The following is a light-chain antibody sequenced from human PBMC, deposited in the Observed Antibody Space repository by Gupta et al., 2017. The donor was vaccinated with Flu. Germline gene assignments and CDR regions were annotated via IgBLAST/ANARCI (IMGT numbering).Light chain of an antibody. V-gene: IGKV1-9*01. J-gene: IGKJ5*01. CDR3: QQLTNYPVT. CDR1: RDISSY. Sequence: DIQLTQSPSFLSASVGDRVTITCRASRDISSYLAWYQQKPGKAPKILIYTASTLQGGVTSRFSGSGSGTDFTLTISSLQPEDFATYFCQQLTNYPVTFGQGTRLEIK. CDR2: TAS.